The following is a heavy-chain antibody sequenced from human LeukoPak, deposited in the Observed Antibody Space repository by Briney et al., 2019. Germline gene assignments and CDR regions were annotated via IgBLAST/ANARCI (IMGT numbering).Heavy chain of an antibody. CDR2: INHSGST. D-gene: IGHD6-19*01. J-gene: IGHJ1*01. V-gene: IGHV4-34*01. CDR1: GGSFSGYY. Sequence: SETLSLTCAVYGGSFSGYYWSWIRQPPGKGLEWIGEINHSGSTNYNPSLKSRVTISVDTSKNQFSLKLTSVTAADTAVYYCARGHSGWFAEYFQHWGQGTLVTVSS. CDR3: ARGHSGWFAEYFQH.